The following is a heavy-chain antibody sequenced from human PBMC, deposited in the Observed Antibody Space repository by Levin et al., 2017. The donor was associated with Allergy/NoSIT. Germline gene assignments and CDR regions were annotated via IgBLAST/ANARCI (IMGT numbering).Heavy chain of an antibody. CDR1: GGSISGGGYH. CDR3: AREDGSTVDV. D-gene: IGHD2-2*03. V-gene: IGHV4-31*03. J-gene: IGHJ5*02. Sequence: ASETLSLTCTVSGGSISGGGYHWTWIRQHPEKGLEWIGYFYYSGSTFYNPSLKSRLMISVDTSKNQFSLNVSSVPAADTAVYYCAREDGSTVDVWGQGALVTVAS. CDR2: FYYSGST.